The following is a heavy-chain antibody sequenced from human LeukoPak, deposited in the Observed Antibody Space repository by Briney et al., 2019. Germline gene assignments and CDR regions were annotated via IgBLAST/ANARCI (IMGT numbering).Heavy chain of an antibody. Sequence: GASVKVSCKASGYTFSSYDINWVRQATGQGLEWMGWMNPNSGKTGYAQKFQGRVTMTKNTSITTAYMELSSLRSEDTAVYYCARALSWTTNSYYYMDVWGKGTTVTVSS. J-gene: IGHJ6*03. CDR2: MNPNSGKT. CDR1: GYTFSSYD. CDR3: ARALSWTTNSYYYMDV. V-gene: IGHV1-8*01. D-gene: IGHD3/OR15-3a*01.